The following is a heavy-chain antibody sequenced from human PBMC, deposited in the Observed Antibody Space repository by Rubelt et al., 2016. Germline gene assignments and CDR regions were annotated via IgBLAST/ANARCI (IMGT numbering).Heavy chain of an antibody. CDR1: GYTFTSYG. Sequence: QVQLVQSGAEVKKPGASVKVSCKASGYTFTSYGISWVRQAPGPGLGWMGWISAYNGNTNYAQKLQGGVPSTTARAPGTAYMELRGRRSDDPAVYYCARERDDYGDYWGQGTLVTVSS. D-gene: IGHD5-24*01. CDR3: ARERDDYGDY. V-gene: IGHV1-18*01. J-gene: IGHJ4*02. CDR2: ISAYNGNT.